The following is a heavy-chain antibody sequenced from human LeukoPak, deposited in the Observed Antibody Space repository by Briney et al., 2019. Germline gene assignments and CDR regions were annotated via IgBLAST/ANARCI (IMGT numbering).Heavy chain of an antibody. D-gene: IGHD3-3*01. V-gene: IGHV4-59*13. CDR1: GGSISSYY. CDR2: IYYSGST. J-gene: IGHJ4*02. CDR3: ARGLTDFWSGYLDY. Sequence: PSETLSLTCTVSGGSISSYYWSWIRQPPGKGLEWIGYIYYSGSTNYNPSLKSRVTISVDTSKNQFSLKLSSVTAADTAVYYCARGLTDFWSGYLDYWGQGTLVTVSS.